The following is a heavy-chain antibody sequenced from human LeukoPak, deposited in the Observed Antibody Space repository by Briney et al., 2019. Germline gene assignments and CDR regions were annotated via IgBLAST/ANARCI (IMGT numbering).Heavy chain of an antibody. CDR2: IYYSGST. V-gene: IGHV4-30-4*08. CDR1: GGSFSGYY. CDR3: ARGLDDLTDY. Sequence: TLSLTCAVYGGSFSGYYWSWIRQPPGKGLEWIGYIYYSGSTYYNPSLKSRVTISVDTSKNQFSLKLSSVTAADTAVYYCARGLDDLTDYWGQGTLATVSS. D-gene: IGHD1-1*01. J-gene: IGHJ4*02.